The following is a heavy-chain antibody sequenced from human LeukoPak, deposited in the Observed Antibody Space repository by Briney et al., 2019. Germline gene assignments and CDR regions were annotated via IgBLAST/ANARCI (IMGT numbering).Heavy chain of an antibody. CDR3: ARCGTSCPQNGDAFDI. CDR1: GGTFISYA. Sequence: SVKVSCKASGGTFISYAISWVRQAPGQGLEWRGRIIPIFGIANYAQKFQGRVTITADKSTSTAYMELSSLRSEDTAVYYCARCGTSCPQNGDAFDIWGQGTMVTVSS. V-gene: IGHV1-69*04. CDR2: IIPIFGIA. D-gene: IGHD2-2*01. J-gene: IGHJ3*02.